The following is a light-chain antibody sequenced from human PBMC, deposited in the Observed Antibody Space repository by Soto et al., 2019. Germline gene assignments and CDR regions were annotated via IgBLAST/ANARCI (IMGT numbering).Light chain of an antibody. CDR1: GSDVGGYKY. CDR2: GVS. V-gene: IGLV2-14*01. J-gene: IGLJ1*01. CDR3: SSYASSSPFV. Sequence: QSALTQSASVSGSPGQSITISCTGTGSDVGGYKYVSWYQQLPGKAPKLMIYGVSYRPSGVSDRFSGSKSGNTASLIISGLQAEDEADYYCSSYASSSPFVFGTGTKLTVL.